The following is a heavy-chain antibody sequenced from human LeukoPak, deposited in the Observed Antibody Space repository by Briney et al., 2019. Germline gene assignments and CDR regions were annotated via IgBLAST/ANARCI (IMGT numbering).Heavy chain of an antibody. CDR1: GFTFSSYA. CDR2: ISGSGGST. D-gene: IGHD6-19*01. V-gene: IGHV3-23*01. J-gene: IGHJ4*02. Sequence: GGSLRLSCAASGFTFSSYAMSWVRQAPGKGLEWVSAISGSGGSTYYADSVKGRFTISRDNSRNTVYMQMDSLRAEDTAIYSCAGDRNSDWYSPLDYWGQGSQVTASP. CDR3: AGDRNSDWYSPLDY.